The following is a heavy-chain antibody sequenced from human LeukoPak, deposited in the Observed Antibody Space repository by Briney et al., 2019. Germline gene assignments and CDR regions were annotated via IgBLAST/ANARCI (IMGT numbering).Heavy chain of an antibody. CDR1: GYTFTSYD. D-gene: IGHD2-21*01. Sequence: GASVKVSCKASGYTFTSYDINWVRQATGQGLEWMGWMNPNSGNTGYAQKFQGRVTMTRNTSISTAYMELRSLRSDDTAVYYCARGDCGGDCYQFDYWGQGTLVTVSS. CDR2: MNPNSGNT. V-gene: IGHV1-8*01. CDR3: ARGDCGGDCYQFDY. J-gene: IGHJ4*02.